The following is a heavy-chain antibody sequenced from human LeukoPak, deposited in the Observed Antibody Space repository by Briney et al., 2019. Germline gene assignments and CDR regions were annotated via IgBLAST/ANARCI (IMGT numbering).Heavy chain of an antibody. D-gene: IGHD4-17*01. CDR2: ISISSSII. CDR1: GGSFSGYY. V-gene: IGHV3-11*04. J-gene: IGHJ4*02. Sequence: LSLTCAVYGGSFSGYYWSWIRQPPGKGLEWVSYISISSSIIYYADSVKGRFTISRDNAKNSLYLQMNSLRAEDTAVYYCARVNYGDYLPSFDYWGQGTLVTVSS. CDR3: ARVNYGDYLPSFDY.